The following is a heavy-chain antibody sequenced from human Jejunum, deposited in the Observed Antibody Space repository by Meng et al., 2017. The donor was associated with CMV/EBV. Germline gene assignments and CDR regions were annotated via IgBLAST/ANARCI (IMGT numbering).Heavy chain of an antibody. CDR1: GGTFRDYA. CDR3: ARGPYGDYKFDY. Sequence: QVQLVQSGAEVKKPGSSVKVSCKVSGGTFRDYAISWVRQAPGQRLEWMGWVNPSSGNTGYAQTFQGRVTMTRNTSISTVYMELSSLKSDDTAVYYCARGPYGDYKFDYWGQGTLVTVSS. V-gene: IGHV1-8*02. D-gene: IGHD4-17*01. CDR2: VNPSSGNT. J-gene: IGHJ4*02.